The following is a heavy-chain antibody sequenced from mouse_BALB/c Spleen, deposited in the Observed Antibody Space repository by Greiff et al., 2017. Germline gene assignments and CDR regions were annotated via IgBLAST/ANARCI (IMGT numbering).Heavy chain of an antibody. CDR1: GFTFSSYA. V-gene: IGHV5-9-3*01. CDR3: ARQGYGYGDYYAMDY. Sequence: EVQRVESGGGLVKPGGSLKLSCAASGFTFSSYAMSWVRQTPEKRLEWVATISSGGSYTYYPDSVKGRFTISRDNAKNTLYLQMSSLRSEDTAMYYCARQGYGYGDYYAMDYWGQGTSVTVSS. CDR2: ISSGGSYT. D-gene: IGHD1-2*01. J-gene: IGHJ4*01.